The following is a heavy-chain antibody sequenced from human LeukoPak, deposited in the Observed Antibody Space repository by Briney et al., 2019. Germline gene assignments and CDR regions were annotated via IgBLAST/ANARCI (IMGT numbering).Heavy chain of an antibody. V-gene: IGHV1-18*01. CDR1: GYTFTSYG. D-gene: IGHD6-13*01. Sequence: ASVKVSCKASGYTFTSYGISWVRQAPGQRLEWMGWISAYNGYTHYAQMLQGRVTMTTDTSTTTAYMELRSLGSDDTAVYYCARAHATAAGTEYFQHWGQGTLVTVSS. J-gene: IGHJ1*01. CDR2: ISAYNGYT. CDR3: ARAHATAAGTEYFQH.